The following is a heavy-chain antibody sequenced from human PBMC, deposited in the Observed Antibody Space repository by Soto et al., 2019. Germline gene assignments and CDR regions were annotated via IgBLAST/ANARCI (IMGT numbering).Heavy chain of an antibody. CDR3: VRQPLANLALYGMDV. J-gene: IGHJ6*02. Sequence: PSQTLSLTCAISGDSVSANNAAWNWIRQSPSRGLEWLGRTYYRSKWNYDYAESVKSRLTITPDTSNNQFSLRLNSVTPEDAAVYYCVRQPLANLALYGMDVWGQGTTVTVSS. CDR2: TYYRSKWNY. CDR1: GDSVSANNAA. V-gene: IGHV6-1*01. D-gene: IGHD6-6*01.